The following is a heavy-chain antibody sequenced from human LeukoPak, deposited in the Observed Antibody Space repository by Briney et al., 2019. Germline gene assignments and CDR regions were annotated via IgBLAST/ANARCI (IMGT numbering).Heavy chain of an antibody. CDR2: INPNSGGT. CDR1: EYTFIDYY. D-gene: IGHD5-12*01. V-gene: IGHV1-2*02. J-gene: IGHJ3*02. Sequence: ASVKVSCKASEYTFIDYYIHWVRQAPGRGLEWMGWINPNSGGTNYAQKFQGRFTMTRDTSISTAYMEVSRLRSDDTAVYYCARAGNSDYDYPLDGFDIWGQGTMVSVSS. CDR3: ARAGNSDYDYPLDGFDI.